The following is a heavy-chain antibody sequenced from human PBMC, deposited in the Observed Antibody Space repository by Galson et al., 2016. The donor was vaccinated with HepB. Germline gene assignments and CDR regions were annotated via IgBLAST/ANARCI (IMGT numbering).Heavy chain of an antibody. CDR2: ISSSGNVI. CDR3: ASRRYTGRGGYSSSWLREY. Sequence: SLRLSCAASGFTFSDYYMTWIRQAPGKGLEWVSYISSSGNVIYYADSVKGRFTISRDNAENSLYLQINSLRAEDTAVYYCASRRYTGRGGYSSSWLREYWGQGTLVTVSS. D-gene: IGHD6-13*01. V-gene: IGHV3-11*01. CDR1: GFTFSDYY. J-gene: IGHJ4*02.